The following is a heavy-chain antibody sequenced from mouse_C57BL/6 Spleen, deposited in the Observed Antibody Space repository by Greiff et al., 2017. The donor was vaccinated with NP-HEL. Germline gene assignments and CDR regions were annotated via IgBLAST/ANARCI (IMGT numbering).Heavy chain of an antibody. V-gene: IGHV1-64*01. D-gene: IGHD2-1*01. Sequence: QVQLQQSGAELVKPGASVKLSCKASGYTFTSYWMHWVKQRPGQGLEWIGMIHPNSGSTNYNEKFKSKATLTVDKSSSTAYMQLSSLTSEDSAVYYCARFSTIRGYFDYWGQGTTLTVSS. CDR3: ARFSTIRGYFDY. CDR1: GYTFTSYW. J-gene: IGHJ2*01. CDR2: IHPNSGST.